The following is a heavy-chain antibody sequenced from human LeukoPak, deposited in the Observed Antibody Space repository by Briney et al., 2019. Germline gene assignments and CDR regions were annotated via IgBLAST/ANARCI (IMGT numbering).Heavy chain of an antibody. J-gene: IGHJ3*02. CDR2: IKTDGSTT. V-gene: IGHV3-74*01. CDR1: GFTFSSYW. Sequence: PGGSLRLSCAASGFTFSSYWMHWVRQAPGKGLVWVSRIKTDGSTTSYADSVKDRFTISRDNAKNTMYLQMNSLRAEDTAVYYCAREASDSSAIDAFDIWGQGTMVTVSS. CDR3: AREASDSSAIDAFDI. D-gene: IGHD3-22*01.